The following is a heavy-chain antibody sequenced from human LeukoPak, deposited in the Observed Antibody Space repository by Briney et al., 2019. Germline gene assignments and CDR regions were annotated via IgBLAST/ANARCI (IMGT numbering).Heavy chain of an antibody. J-gene: IGHJ3*02. CDR3: ARVLYGVQQAFDI. V-gene: IGHV3-21*01. D-gene: IGHD3-16*02. Sequence: GGSLRLSCAASGFTFSSYSMNWVRQAPGKGLEWVSSISSSSSYIYYADSVKGRFTISRGNAKNSLYLQMNSLRAEDTAVYYCARVLYGVQQAFDIWGQGTMVTVSS. CDR2: ISSSSSYI. CDR1: GFTFSSYS.